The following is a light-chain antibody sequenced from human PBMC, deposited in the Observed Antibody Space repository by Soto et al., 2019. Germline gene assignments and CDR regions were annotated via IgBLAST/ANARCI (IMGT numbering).Light chain of an antibody. CDR1: QRISTW. V-gene: IGKV1-5*03. Sequence: DIQMTQSPSTLSASVGDRVTITCRASQRISTWLAWYQQKPGKAPNLLMYRASILQTGVPSRFSGSGSGTEFPLIISSLQPDVFATYYCEKYAAYPLPSGGGTKVEI. CDR2: RAS. J-gene: IGKJ4*01. CDR3: EKYAAYPLP.